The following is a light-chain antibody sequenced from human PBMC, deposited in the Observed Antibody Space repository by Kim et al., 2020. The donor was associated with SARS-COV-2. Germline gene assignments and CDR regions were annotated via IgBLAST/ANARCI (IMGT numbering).Light chain of an antibody. V-gene: IGKV1-17*01. CDR1: QGIGTN. CDR3: LQYNSYPPT. CDR2: DAS. Sequence: DVQMTQSPSPLSASVGDRVTITCRASQGIGTNLGWYQQKPGKAPKRLIYDASTLQTEAPSKFSGSGSGTEFTLTISCVQPEDFATYYCLQYNSYPPTFGQGTKVDIK. J-gene: IGKJ2*01.